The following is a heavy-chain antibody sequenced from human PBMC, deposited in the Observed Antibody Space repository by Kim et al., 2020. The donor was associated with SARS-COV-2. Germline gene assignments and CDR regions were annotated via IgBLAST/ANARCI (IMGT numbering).Heavy chain of an antibody. Sequence: GESLKISCRVSGYNFPKYYIVWVHQTPGKGLEWMGIVYPDDSDTRYSPSFEGHVTVSADKSINTAYLQWSSLRASDTAIYYCARLRATGHFDYWGQGTLVTVSS. CDR2: VYPDDSDT. D-gene: IGHD1-26*01. CDR3: ARLRATGHFDY. V-gene: IGHV5-51*07. CDR1: GYNFPKYY. J-gene: IGHJ4*03.